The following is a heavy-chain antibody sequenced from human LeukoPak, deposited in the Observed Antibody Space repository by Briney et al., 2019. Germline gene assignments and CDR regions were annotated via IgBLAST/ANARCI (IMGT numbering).Heavy chain of an antibody. J-gene: IGHJ5*02. Sequence: KPSETLSLTCTVSGGSISSYYWSWIRQPPGKGLEWIGYIYYSGSTNYNPSLKSRVTISVDTSKNQFSLKLSSVTAADTAVYYCARTVEKDWFDPWGQGTLVTVSS. CDR2: IYYSGST. CDR1: GGSISSYY. CDR3: ARTVEKDWFDP. D-gene: IGHD4-17*01. V-gene: IGHV4-59*08.